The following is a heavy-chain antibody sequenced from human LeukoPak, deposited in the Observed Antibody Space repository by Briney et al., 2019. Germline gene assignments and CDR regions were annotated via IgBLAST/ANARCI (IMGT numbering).Heavy chain of an antibody. J-gene: IGHJ4*02. D-gene: IGHD6-19*01. CDR3: ARDSQRYYFGY. CDR1: GGSISSSSYY. CDR2: IYYSGST. Sequence: SETLSLTCTVSGGSISSSSYYWGWIRQPPGKGLEWIGSIYYSGSTYYNPSLKSRVTISVDTSKNQFSLKLSSVTAADTAVYYCARDSQRYYFGYWGQGTLVTVSS. V-gene: IGHV4-39*07.